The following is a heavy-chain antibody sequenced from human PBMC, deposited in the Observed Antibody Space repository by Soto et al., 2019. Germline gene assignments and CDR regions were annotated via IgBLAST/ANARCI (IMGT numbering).Heavy chain of an antibody. Sequence: ASVKVSCKASGYTFTNYYMHWVRQAPGQGLEWMGIINPSGGSTTYAQKFQGRVTMTRDTPTNTVYMELSSLRSEDTAVYYRARDYGGTYNWFNPWGQGTLVTVS. CDR3: ARDYGGTYNWFNP. D-gene: IGHD4-17*01. CDR1: GYTFTNYY. CDR2: INPSGGST. J-gene: IGHJ5*02. V-gene: IGHV1-46*01.